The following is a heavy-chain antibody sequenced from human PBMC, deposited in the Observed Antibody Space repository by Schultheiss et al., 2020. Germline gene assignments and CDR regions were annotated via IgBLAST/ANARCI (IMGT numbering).Heavy chain of an antibody. CDR1: GFTFGDYA. CDR2: IRSKAYGGTT. J-gene: IGHJ6*04. CDR3: TRLVIIARSYYYGMDV. V-gene: IGHV3-49*04. D-gene: IGHD3-9*01. Sequence: GGSLRLSCTASGFTFGDYAMSWVRQAPGKGLEWVGFIRSKAYGGTTEYAASVKGRFTISRDDSKSIAYLQMNSLKTEDTAVYYCTRLVIIARSYYYGMDVWGKGTTVTVSS.